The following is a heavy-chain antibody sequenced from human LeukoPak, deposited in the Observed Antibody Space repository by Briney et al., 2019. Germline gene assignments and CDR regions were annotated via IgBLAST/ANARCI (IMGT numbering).Heavy chain of an antibody. CDR1: GGSISSYY. CDR2: IYYSGST. J-gene: IGHJ4*02. V-gene: IGHV4-59*01. CDR3: ARATGYMVEDYFDS. Sequence: SETLSLTCTVSGGSISSYYWSWIRQPPGKGLEWIGYIYYSGSTNYNPSLKSRVTISVDTSNNQFSLRLRSVTAADTAVYYCARATGYMVEDYFDSWGQGTLVTVSS. D-gene: IGHD6-13*01.